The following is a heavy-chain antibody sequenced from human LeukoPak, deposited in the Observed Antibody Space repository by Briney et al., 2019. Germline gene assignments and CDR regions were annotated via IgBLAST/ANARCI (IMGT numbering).Heavy chain of an antibody. V-gene: IGHV4-59*08. CDR3: ARHAAAWFGELGNFDY. Sequence: SETLSLTCTVPRGSISSSYWSWIREPPRKGLGRVGYIYYSGSTNYNPSLKSRVTISVDTSKNQFSLKLSSVTAADTAVYYCARHAAAWFGELGNFDYWGQGTLVTVSS. D-gene: IGHD3-10*01. J-gene: IGHJ4*02. CDR1: RGSISSSY. CDR2: IYYSGST.